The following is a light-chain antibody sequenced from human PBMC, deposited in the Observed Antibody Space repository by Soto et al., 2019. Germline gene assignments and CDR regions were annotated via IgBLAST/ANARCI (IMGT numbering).Light chain of an antibody. Sequence: EIVMTQSPATLSVSPGERATLFCRASQSVNNNFLAWYQQKPGQAPRLLIHGASTRATGIPARFSGSGSGTEFTLTSSSRQSEDCAVYYCQQYSAWPLTVGGGTKVEIK. CDR2: GAS. CDR1: QSVNNN. V-gene: IGKV3-15*01. J-gene: IGKJ4*01. CDR3: QQYSAWPLT.